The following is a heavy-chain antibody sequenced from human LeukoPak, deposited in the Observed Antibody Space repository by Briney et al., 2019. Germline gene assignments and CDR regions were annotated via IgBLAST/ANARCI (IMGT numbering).Heavy chain of an antibody. J-gene: IGHJ6*02. CDR1: GFTFSSYT. V-gene: IGHV3-30-3*01. CDR2: ISYAGSNN. CDR3: ARAAHTTYVLGRYYYYAMDV. Sequence: PGRSLRLSCAASGFTFSSYTMDWVRQAPGKGLEWVARISYAGSNNYYADSVKGRFTISSDNPKNTLYLQVDSLRAEDTAVYYCARAAHTTYVLGRYYYYAMDVWGQGTTVTVSS. D-gene: IGHD3-10*01.